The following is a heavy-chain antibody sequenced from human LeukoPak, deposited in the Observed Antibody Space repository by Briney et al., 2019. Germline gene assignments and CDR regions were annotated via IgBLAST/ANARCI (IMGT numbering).Heavy chain of an antibody. V-gene: IGHV3-53*01. J-gene: IGHJ6*03. Sequence: GGSLRLSCAASGFTVSSNYMSWVRQAPGKGLEWVSVIYSGGSTYYADSVRGRFTISRDNSRDTLYLQMNSLRAEDTAVYYCAKDDNWRGSYNYYYMDVWGKGTSVTVSS. CDR2: IYSGGST. D-gene: IGHD3-3*01. CDR3: AKDDNWRGSYNYYYMDV. CDR1: GFTVSSNY.